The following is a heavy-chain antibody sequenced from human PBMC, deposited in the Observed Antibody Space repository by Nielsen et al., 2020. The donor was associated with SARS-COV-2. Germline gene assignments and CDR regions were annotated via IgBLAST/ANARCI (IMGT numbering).Heavy chain of an antibody. CDR3: VRGLLFYSGSGRFEPNYYYAMDV. Sequence: ASVKVSCKASGYTFTDYYLHWVRQAPGQGLEWMGRINTKSGGAKYSQKFQGRVTMTRDTSISTAYMELSSLRSEDTAVYYCVRGLLFYSGSGRFEPNYYYAMDVWGQGTTLTVSS. CDR1: GYTFTDYY. CDR2: INTKSGGA. J-gene: IGHJ6*02. V-gene: IGHV1-2*06. D-gene: IGHD3-10*01.